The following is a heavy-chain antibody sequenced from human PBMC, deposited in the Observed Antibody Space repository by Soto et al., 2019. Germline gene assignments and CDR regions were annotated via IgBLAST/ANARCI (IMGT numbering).Heavy chain of an antibody. CDR3: ARGFRGNHYDSSGYYPFDY. D-gene: IGHD3-22*01. Sequence: PSETLSLTCTVSGGSVSSGSYYWSWIRQPPGKGLEWIGYIYYIGTTNYNPSLKGRVTISVDTSKNQFSLKLSSVTAADTAVYYCARGFRGNHYDSSGYYPFDYWGQGTLVTVSS. CDR2: IYYIGTT. J-gene: IGHJ4*02. V-gene: IGHV4-61*01. CDR1: GGSVSSGSYY.